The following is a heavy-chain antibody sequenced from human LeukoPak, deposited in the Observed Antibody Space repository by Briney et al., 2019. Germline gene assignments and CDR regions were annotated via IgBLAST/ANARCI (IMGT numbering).Heavy chain of an antibody. V-gene: IGHV3-48*04. CDR3: ARAPYGGNSDY. J-gene: IGHJ4*02. CDR1: GFTFSSYS. CDR2: ISSSSTI. D-gene: IGHD4-23*01. Sequence: GGSLRLSCAASGFTFSSYSMNWVRQAPGKGLEWVSYISSSSTIYYADSVKGRFTISRDNAKNSLYLQMNSLRAEDTAVYYCARAPYGGNSDYWGQGTLVTVSS.